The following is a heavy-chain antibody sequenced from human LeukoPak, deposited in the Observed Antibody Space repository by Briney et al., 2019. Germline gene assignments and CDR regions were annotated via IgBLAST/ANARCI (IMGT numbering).Heavy chain of an antibody. Sequence: SVKVSCKASGGTFSSYAISWVRQAPGQGLEWMGGIIPIFGTANYAQKFQGRVTITADESTSTAYMELSSLRSEDTAVYYCARGGHYGSGSYAVDYWGQGTLVTVSS. CDR1: GGTFSSYA. V-gene: IGHV1-69*13. D-gene: IGHD3-10*01. CDR3: ARGGHYGSGSYAVDY. CDR2: IIPIFGTA. J-gene: IGHJ4*02.